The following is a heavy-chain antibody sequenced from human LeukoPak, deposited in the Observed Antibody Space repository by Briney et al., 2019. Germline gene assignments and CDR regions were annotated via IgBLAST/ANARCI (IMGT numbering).Heavy chain of an antibody. CDR2: IYHSGST. J-gene: IGHJ3*02. D-gene: IGHD5-12*01. Sequence: SGTLSLTCAVSGGSISSSNWWSWVRQPPGKGLEWIGKIYHSGSTNYNPSLKSRVTISVDKSKNQFSLKLNSVTAADTAVYYCARDTSGYNLLGAFDIWGQGTMVTVSS. CDR1: GGSISSSNW. V-gene: IGHV4-4*02. CDR3: ARDTSGYNLLGAFDI.